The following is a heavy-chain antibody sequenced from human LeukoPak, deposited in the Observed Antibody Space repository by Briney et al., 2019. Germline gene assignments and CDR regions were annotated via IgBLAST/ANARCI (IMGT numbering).Heavy chain of an antibody. Sequence: GGTLRLSCAASGFTFSSYGMSWVRQAPGKGLEWVSSIGGSGSNTYYADSVKGRFTIPRDNSKNTLYLQMNSLRAEDTAVYYCAKGGVGFTANFDYWGQGTLVTVSS. CDR1: GFTFSSYG. CDR2: IGGSGSNT. J-gene: IGHJ4*02. CDR3: AKGGVGFTANFDY. D-gene: IGHD1-26*01. V-gene: IGHV3-23*01.